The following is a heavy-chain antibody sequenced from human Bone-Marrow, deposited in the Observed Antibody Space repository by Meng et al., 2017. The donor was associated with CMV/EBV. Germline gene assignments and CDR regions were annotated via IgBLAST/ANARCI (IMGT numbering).Heavy chain of an antibody. CDR3: ARDPVEYCSSTSCYIYYYYGMDV. Sequence: SVKVSCKASGGTFSSYTISWVRQAPGQGLEWMGRIIPILGIANYAQKFQGRVTITADKSTSTAYMELSSLRSEDTAVYYCARDPVEYCSSTSCYIYYYYGMDVWGQGTTVTVSS. D-gene: IGHD2-2*02. J-gene: IGHJ6*02. CDR2: IIPILGIA. V-gene: IGHV1-69*04. CDR1: GGTFSSYT.